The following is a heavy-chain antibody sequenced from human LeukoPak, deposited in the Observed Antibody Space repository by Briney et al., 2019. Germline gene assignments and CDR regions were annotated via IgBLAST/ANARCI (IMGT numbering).Heavy chain of an antibody. D-gene: IGHD5-12*01. CDR1: GYTFSNYG. J-gene: IGHJ6*02. Sequence: ASVKLSRTASGYTFSNYGISWLRQAPGQGLDWLGWITAYNGATNYAQKFQGRVTMTTDTSTSTAYMELRILRSDDTAVYYCARAHSGYDYPYHYCMDVWGRGTTVTVSS. CDR3: ARAHSGYDYPYHYCMDV. CDR2: ITAYNGAT. V-gene: IGHV1-18*01.